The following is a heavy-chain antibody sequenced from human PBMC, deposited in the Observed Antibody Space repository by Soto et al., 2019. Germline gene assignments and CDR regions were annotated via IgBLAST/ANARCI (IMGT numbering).Heavy chain of an antibody. CDR3: ARRARPDFYYMDV. J-gene: IGHJ6*03. Sequence: PGGSLRLSCAASGFPFSSYAMSWVRQAPGKGLEYVSGISSNGVGTYYANSVQGRFTISRDNSKNTVYLQMGSLRPEDMAVYYCARRARPDFYYMDVWGKGTTVTVSS. V-gene: IGHV3-64*01. CDR1: GFPFSSYA. CDR2: ISSNGVGT. D-gene: IGHD6-6*01.